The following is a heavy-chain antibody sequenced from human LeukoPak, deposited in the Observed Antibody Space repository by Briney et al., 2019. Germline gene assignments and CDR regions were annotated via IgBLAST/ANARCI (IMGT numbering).Heavy chain of an antibody. J-gene: IGHJ6*02. D-gene: IGHD6-13*01. CDR3: ARLHAAAGSYYYYYGMDV. CDR2: INHSGST. V-gene: IGHV4-34*01. Sequence: SETLSLTCAVYGGSFSGYYWSWIRQPPGKGLEWIGEINHSGSTNYNPSLKSRVTISVDTSKNQFSLKLSSVTAADTAVYYCARLHAAAGSYYYYYGMDVWGQGTTVTVSS. CDR1: GGSFSGYY.